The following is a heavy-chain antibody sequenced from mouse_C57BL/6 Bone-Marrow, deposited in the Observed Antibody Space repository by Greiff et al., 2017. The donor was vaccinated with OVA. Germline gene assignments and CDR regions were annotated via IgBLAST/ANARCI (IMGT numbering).Heavy chain of an antibody. V-gene: IGHV1-81*01. CDR1: GYTFTSYG. CDR2: IYPRSGNT. J-gene: IGHJ4*01. D-gene: IGHD3-3*01. CDR3: ARRRGRGCVYAMDY. Sequence: QVQLQQSGAELARPGASVKLSCKASGYTFTSYGISWVKQRTGQGLEWIGEIYPRSGNTYYNEKFKGKATLTADKSSSTAYMELRSLTSEDCAVYLCARRRGRGCVYAMDYWGQGTSVTVSS.